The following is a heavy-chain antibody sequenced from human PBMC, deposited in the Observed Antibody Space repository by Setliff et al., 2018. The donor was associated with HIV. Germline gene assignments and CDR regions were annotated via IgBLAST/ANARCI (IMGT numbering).Heavy chain of an antibody. CDR1: GYSFTSYW. D-gene: IGHD4-17*01. J-gene: IGHJ1*01. CDR3: ARMGGRVDMTTATTFGYFQD. Sequence: PGESLKISCKGSGYSFTSYWIGWVRQMPGKGLEWMGIIYPSDSDARYSPSFQGQVTISADKSISTAYLQWSSLKASDTAMYYCARMGGRVDMTTATTFGYFQDWGQGTLVTVSS. V-gene: IGHV5-51*01. CDR2: IYPSDSDA.